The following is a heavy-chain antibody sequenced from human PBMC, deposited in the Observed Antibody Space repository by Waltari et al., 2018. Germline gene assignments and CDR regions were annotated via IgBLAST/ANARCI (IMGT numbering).Heavy chain of an antibody. CDR3: ARDFRNGASDI. CDR2: ISGSGTIV. V-gene: IGHV3-11*04. Sequence: QVQLVESGGGLVEPGGSLRLSCAGSGFKLGAYYIPWIRQAPWKGLELISYISGSGTIVNYADSVKGRFTISRDNARNSLYLQMDSLRADDTAVYYCARDFRNGASDIWGRGTMVTVAS. D-gene: IGHD1-1*01. J-gene: IGHJ3*02. CDR1: GFKLGAYY.